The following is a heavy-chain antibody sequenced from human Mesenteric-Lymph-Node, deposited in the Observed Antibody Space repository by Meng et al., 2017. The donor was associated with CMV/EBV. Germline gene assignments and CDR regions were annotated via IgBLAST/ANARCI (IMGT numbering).Heavy chain of an antibody. CDR2: IYYTGTT. V-gene: IGHV4-59*11. Sequence: LSCTVSVSGGSIKSHYWSWIRQPPGKGLEWIGYIYYTGTTYYNPSLRSRVAMSVDPSKNQFSLKLSSVTAADTAVYYCAREDSYYGVDVWGQGTTVTVSS. D-gene: IGHD6-6*01. J-gene: IGHJ6*02. CDR1: GGSIKSHY. CDR3: AREDSYYGVDV.